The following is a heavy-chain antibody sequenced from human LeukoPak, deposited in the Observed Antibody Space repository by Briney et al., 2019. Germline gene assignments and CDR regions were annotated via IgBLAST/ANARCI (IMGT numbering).Heavy chain of an antibody. CDR2: IKQDGSEK. CDR1: GFTFSNAW. J-gene: IGHJ6*03. Sequence: GGSLRLSCAASGFTFSNAWMSWVRQAPGKGLEWVANIKQDGSEKYYVDSVKGRFTISRDNAKNSLYLQMNSLRAEDTAVYYCARGAAGTGYYYYYMDVWGKGTTVTVSS. CDR3: ARGAAGTGYYYYYMDV. V-gene: IGHV3-7*01. D-gene: IGHD6-13*01.